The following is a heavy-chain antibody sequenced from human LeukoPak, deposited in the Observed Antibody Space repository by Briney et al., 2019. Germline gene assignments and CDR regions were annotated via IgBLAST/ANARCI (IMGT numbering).Heavy chain of an antibody. J-gene: IGHJ6*02. CDR2: ISYDGSNK. D-gene: IGHD3-9*01. V-gene: IGHV3-30*18. Sequence: GGFLRLSCAASGFTFSSYGMHWVRQAPGKGLEWVAVISYDGSNKYYADSVEGRFTISRDNSKNTLYLQMNSLRAEDTAVYYCAKADVLRYFDWAYYYYYGMDVWGQGTTVAVSS. CDR3: AKADVLRYFDWAYYYYYGMDV. CDR1: GFTFSSYG.